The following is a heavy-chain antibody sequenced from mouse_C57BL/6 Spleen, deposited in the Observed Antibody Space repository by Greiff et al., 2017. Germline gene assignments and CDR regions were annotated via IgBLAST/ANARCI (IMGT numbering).Heavy chain of an antibody. D-gene: IGHD1-1*01. J-gene: IGHJ2*01. CDR3: ASFYYYGSSPYYFDY. CDR2: ISSGGSYT. CDR1: GFTFSSYG. V-gene: IGHV5-6*01. Sequence: EVQRVESGGDLVKPGGSLKLSCAASGFTFSSYGMSWVRQTPDKRLEWVATISSGGSYTYYPDSVKGRFTISRDNAKNTLYLQMSSLKSEDTAMYYCASFYYYGSSPYYFDYWGQGTTLTVSS.